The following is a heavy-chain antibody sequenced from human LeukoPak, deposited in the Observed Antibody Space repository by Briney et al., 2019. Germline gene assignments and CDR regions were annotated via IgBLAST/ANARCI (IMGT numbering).Heavy chain of an antibody. CDR2: ISWEGQTT. J-gene: IGHJ4*02. CDR1: GFTFDDFA. D-gene: IGHD3-10*01. Sequence: PGGSLRLSCAASGFTFDDFAMHWVRQAPGKGLEWVSLISWEGQTTYYADSVRGRFTISRDNSKNSLYLQMNGLTTDDTAFYYCTRDTDFGSATNYFDHWGQGTLVSVSS. CDR3: TRDTDFGSATNYFDH. V-gene: IGHV3-43*01.